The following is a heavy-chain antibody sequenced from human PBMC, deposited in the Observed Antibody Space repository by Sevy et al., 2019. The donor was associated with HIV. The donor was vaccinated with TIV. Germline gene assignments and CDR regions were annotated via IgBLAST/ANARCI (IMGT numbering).Heavy chain of an antibody. CDR1: GFTFSSYD. D-gene: IGHD5-12*01. CDR3: VRGGSDAFDI. Sequence: GGSLRLSCAASGFTFSSYDMHWVRHSTGKGLEWVSAIGTVGETRYAGSVKGRFTISRENTKKSLYLQMNSLRGVDMAVYYCVRGGSDAFDIWGQGTMVTVSS. J-gene: IGHJ3*02. V-gene: IGHV3-13*04. CDR2: IGTVGET.